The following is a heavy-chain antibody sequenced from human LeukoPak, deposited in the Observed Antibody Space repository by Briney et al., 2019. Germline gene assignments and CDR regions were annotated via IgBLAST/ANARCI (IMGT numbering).Heavy chain of an antibody. CDR1: GYSISSGYY. J-gene: IGHJ4*02. CDR3: ARSTVTTPWYFDY. Sequence: SETLSLTCAVSGYSISSGYYWGWIRQPPGKGLEWIAIIYPSGSTYYNPSLKSRVTILVDTSKNQFSLKMTSVTAADTAVYYCARSTVTTPWYFDYWGQGTLVTVSS. CDR2: IYPSGST. D-gene: IGHD4-11*01. V-gene: IGHV4-38-2*01.